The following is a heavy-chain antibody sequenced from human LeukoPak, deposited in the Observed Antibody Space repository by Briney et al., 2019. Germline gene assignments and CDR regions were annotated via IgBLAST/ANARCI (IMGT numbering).Heavy chain of an antibody. Sequence: SETLSLTCTVSGGSISSSSAYWGWIRQPPGKGLEWIGSIYYSRNTYYNPSLKSRVTISADTSKNQFSLTLGSVSATDTAVYYCVSPRGFSYGYFDYWGQGTLVTVSS. D-gene: IGHD5-18*01. CDR1: GGSISSSSAY. CDR3: VSPRGFSYGYFDY. J-gene: IGHJ4*02. V-gene: IGHV4-39*01. CDR2: IYYSRNT.